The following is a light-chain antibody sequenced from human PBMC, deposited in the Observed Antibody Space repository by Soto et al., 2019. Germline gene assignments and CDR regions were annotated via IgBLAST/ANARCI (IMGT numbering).Light chain of an antibody. CDR3: SSYAGSNNFVV. CDR2: EVS. V-gene: IGLV2-8*01. J-gene: IGLJ2*01. CDR1: SSDVGAYSY. Sequence: QSALTQPPSASGSPGQSVTISCTGTSSDVGAYSYVSWYQQHPGKAPKVMIYEVSKRPSGVPDRFSGSKSGNTASLTVSGLQAEDEADYYCSSYAGSNNFVVFGGGTKLTVL.